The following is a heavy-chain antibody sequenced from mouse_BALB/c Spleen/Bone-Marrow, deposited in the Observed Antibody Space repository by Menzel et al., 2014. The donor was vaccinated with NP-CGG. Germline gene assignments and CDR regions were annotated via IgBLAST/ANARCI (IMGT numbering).Heavy chain of an antibody. CDR3: ARGLLQYYYAMDY. V-gene: IGHV14-3*02. CDR1: GFNIKDTY. D-gene: IGHD2-3*01. Sequence: EAQLVESGAELVKPGASVKLSCTASGFNIKDTYMHWVKQRPEQGLEWIGRIDPANGNTKYDPKFQGKATITADTSSNTAYLQLSSLTSEDTAVYYCARGLLQYYYAMDYWGQGTSGTVSS. CDR2: IDPANGNT. J-gene: IGHJ4*01.